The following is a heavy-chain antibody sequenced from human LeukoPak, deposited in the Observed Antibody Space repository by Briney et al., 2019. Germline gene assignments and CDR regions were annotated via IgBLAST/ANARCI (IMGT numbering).Heavy chain of an antibody. CDR1: GGTFSSYA. Sequence: SVKVTCKASGGTFSSYAISWVRQAPGQVLEWMGGIIPIFGTANYAQKFQGRVTITADESTSTAHMELSSLRSEDTAVYYCERDKTYYYGMDVWGQGTTVIVSS. J-gene: IGHJ6*02. CDR3: ERDKTYYYGMDV. V-gene: IGHV1-69*13. CDR2: IIPIFGTA.